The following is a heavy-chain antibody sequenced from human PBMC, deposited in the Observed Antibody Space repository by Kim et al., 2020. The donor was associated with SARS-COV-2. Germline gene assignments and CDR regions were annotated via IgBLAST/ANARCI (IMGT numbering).Heavy chain of an antibody. CDR3: SRDGASGNDGGGMDP. J-gene: IGHJ5*02. Sequence: SETLSLTCTVSGGSISSYYWNWIRQPAGKGLEWIGRIYTSGSTNYNPSLKSRVTMSVDTSKNQFSLLLRSRTAADTAADYCSRDGASGNDGGGMDPWGQG. D-gene: IGHD1-1*01. CDR2: IYTSGST. V-gene: IGHV4-4*07. CDR1: GGSISSYY.